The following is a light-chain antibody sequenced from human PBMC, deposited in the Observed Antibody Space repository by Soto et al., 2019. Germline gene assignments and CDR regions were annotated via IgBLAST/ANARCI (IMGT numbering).Light chain of an antibody. CDR3: QQYGSSPRT. Sequence: ENVVTQSPGTLSLSPGERATLSCRASQSVSTYLAWYQQKPGQAPRLLIYDASSRITGIPDRFSGSGSGRDFTLTINRLEPEDFAVYYCQQYGSSPRTFGQGTKVDIK. CDR2: DAS. V-gene: IGKV3-20*01. CDR1: QSVSTY. J-gene: IGKJ1*01.